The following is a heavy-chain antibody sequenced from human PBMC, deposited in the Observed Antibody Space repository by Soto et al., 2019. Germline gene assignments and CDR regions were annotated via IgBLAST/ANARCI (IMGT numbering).Heavy chain of an antibody. Sequence: SETLSLTCTVSGGSISSYYCSWIRQPPGKGLEWIGYIYYSGSTNYNPSLKSRVTISVDTSKNQFSLKLSSVTAADTAVYYWARVWGGAFDIWGQGRMVT. CDR2: IYYSGST. CDR3: ARVWGGAFDI. V-gene: IGHV4-59*01. CDR1: GGSISSYY. J-gene: IGHJ3*02. D-gene: IGHD3-10*01.